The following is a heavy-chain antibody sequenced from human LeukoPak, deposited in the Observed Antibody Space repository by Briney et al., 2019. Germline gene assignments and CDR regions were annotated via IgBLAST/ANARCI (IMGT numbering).Heavy chain of an antibody. CDR1: GFTFSSYA. J-gene: IGHJ4*02. Sequence: GGSLRLSCAASGFTFSSYAMHWVRQAPGKGLEWVAVISYDGSNKYYADSVKGRFTISRDNSKNTLYLQMNSLRAEDTAVYYCARDPRIAAAGGFFDYWGQGTLVTVSS. CDR2: ISYDGSNK. V-gene: IGHV3-30-3*01. D-gene: IGHD6-13*01. CDR3: ARDPRIAAAGGFFDY.